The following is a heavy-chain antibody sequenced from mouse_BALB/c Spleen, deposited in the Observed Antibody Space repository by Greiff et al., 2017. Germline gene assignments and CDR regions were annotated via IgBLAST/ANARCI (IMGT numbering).Heavy chain of an antibody. V-gene: IGHV5-6*02. D-gene: IGHD1-1*01. Sequence: EVKLMESGGDLVKPGGSLKLSCAASGFTFSSYGMSWVRQTPDKRLEWVATISSGGSYTYYPDSVKGRFTISRDNAKNTLYLQMSSLKSEDTAMYYGGRRGGRSVYFDDWGQGTTLTVSS. CDR2: ISSGGSYT. J-gene: IGHJ2*01. CDR3: GRRGGRSVYFDD. CDR1: GFTFSSYG.